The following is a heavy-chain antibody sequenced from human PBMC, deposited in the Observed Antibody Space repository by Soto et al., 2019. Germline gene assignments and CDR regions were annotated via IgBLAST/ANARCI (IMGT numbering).Heavy chain of an antibody. Sequence: QSPTLSLTCTVSGGSISSYYWSWIRQPPGKGLEWIGYIYYSGSTNYNPSLKSRVTISVDTSKNQFSLKLSSVTAADTAVYYCARVPAARQNWFDPWGQGTLVTVSS. CDR3: ARVPAARQNWFDP. V-gene: IGHV4-59*01. J-gene: IGHJ5*02. D-gene: IGHD6-6*01. CDR1: GGSISSYY. CDR2: IYYSGST.